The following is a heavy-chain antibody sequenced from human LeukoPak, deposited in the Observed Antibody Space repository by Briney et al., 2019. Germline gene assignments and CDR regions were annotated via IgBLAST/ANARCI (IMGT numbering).Heavy chain of an antibody. J-gene: IGHJ4*02. Sequence: ASVKVSYKVSGYTLTELSMHWVRQAPGKGLEWMGGFDPEDGETIYAQKFQGRVTMTEDTSTDTAYMELSSLRSEDTAVYYCATDGYSGYDWYYFDYWGQGTLVTVSS. D-gene: IGHD5-12*01. CDR2: FDPEDGET. CDR3: ATDGYSGYDWYYFDY. V-gene: IGHV1-24*01. CDR1: GYTLTELS.